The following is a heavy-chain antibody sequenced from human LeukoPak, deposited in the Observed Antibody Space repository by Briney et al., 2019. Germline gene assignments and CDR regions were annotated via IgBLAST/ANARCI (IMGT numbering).Heavy chain of an antibody. CDR3: ARYQTGTMFAV. D-gene: IGHD1/OR15-1a*01. Sequence: PSETLSLTCTVSGASINSDTYYWGWIRQPPGKGLEWIGTHSHSGSAYYNPSLRSRITMSLDTSENQLSLKLYSVTAADTAIYYCARYQTGTMFAVWGQGTLVTVSS. CDR1: GASINSDTYY. J-gene: IGHJ4*02. V-gene: IGHV4-39*07. CDR2: HSHSGSA.